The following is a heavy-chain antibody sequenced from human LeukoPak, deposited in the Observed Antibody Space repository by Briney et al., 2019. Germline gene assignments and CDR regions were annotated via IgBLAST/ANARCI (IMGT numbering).Heavy chain of an antibody. V-gene: IGHV3-23*01. CDR1: GFIFSSYA. J-gene: IGHJ1*01. CDR2: ISGSGDRT. Sequence: PGGSLRLSCAASGFIFSSYAMSWVRQAPGKGLEWVSVISGSGDRTYYADSVKGRFTISRDNSKNTLYLQMNSLRAEDTAVYYCAKEGNYYDSSGYYYGKYFQHWGQGTLVTVSS. D-gene: IGHD3-22*01. CDR3: AKEGNYYDSSGYYYGKYFQH.